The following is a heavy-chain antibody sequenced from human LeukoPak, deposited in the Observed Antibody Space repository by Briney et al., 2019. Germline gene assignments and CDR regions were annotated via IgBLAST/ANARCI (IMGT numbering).Heavy chain of an antibody. CDR3: ARGSPYGTRSDYFDY. J-gene: IGHJ4*02. CDR1: GFTFSSHW. Sequence: GGSLRLSCAASGFTFSSHWMTWVRQAPGKGLEWVASVKQDVNEKYYVDSVKGRFTISRDNAKNSLFLQMNSLRVEDTAVYYCARGSPYGTRSDYFDYWGQGTLVTVSS. D-gene: IGHD3-10*01. CDR2: VKQDVNEK. V-gene: IGHV3-7*01.